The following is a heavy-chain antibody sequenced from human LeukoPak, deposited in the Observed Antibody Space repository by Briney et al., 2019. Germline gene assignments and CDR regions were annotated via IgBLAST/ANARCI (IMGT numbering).Heavy chain of an antibody. Sequence: SQTLSLTCAISGDSVSSNSAAWNWIRQSPSRGLEWLGRTYYRSKWYNDYAVSVKSRITINPDTSKNRFSLQLNSVTPEDTAVYYCARGPTQDDSSGYQHLNPWGQGTLVTVSS. J-gene: IGHJ5*02. CDR2: TYYRSKWYN. V-gene: IGHV6-1*01. D-gene: IGHD3-22*01. CDR1: GDSVSSNSAA. CDR3: ARGPTQDDSSGYQHLNP.